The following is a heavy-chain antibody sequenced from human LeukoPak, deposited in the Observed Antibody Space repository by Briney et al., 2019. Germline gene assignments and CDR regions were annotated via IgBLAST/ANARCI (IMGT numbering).Heavy chain of an antibody. CDR1: GFTFSDYG. CDR2: MSYDGSNK. J-gene: IGHJ2*01. D-gene: IGHD3-22*01. Sequence: GRSLRLSCAASGFTFSDYGMYWVRQAPGKGLDWVAFMSYDGSNKYYADSVKGRFTISRDNSKNTLYLQMNSLRAEDTAVYYCAKDQVNMIVVVLWYFDLWGRGTLVTVSS. CDR3: AKDQVNMIVVVLWYFDL. V-gene: IGHV3-30*18.